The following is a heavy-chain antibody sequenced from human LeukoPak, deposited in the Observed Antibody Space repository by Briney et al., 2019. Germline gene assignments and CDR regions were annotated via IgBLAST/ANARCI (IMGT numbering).Heavy chain of an antibody. Sequence: ASVTVSCKASGGTFSSYAISWVRQAPGQGLEWMGGIIPIFGTANYAQKFQGRATITADESTSTAYMELSSLRSEDTAVYYCARDRGEVLLDYWGQGTLVTVSS. CDR3: ARDRGEVLLDY. D-gene: IGHD3-10*01. CDR1: GGTFSSYA. J-gene: IGHJ4*02. CDR2: IIPIFGTA. V-gene: IGHV1-69*13.